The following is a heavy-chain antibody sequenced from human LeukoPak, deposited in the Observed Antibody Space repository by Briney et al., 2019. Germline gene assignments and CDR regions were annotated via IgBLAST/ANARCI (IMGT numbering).Heavy chain of an antibody. CDR2: IYYSGST. CDR1: GGCISSYY. CDR3: ARRGDNGIGYYYPFDL. Sequence: PSETLSLTCTVSGGCISSYYWSWIRQPPGKGLEWIGYIYYSGSTNYNPSLKSRVTISVDTSKNQFSLKLSSVTAADTAVYYCARRGDNGIGYYYPFDLWGQGTLVPVSS. J-gene: IGHJ4*02. V-gene: IGHV4-59*08. D-gene: IGHD3-22*01.